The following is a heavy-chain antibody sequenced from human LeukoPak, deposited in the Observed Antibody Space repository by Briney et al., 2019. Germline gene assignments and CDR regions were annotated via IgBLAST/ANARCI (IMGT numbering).Heavy chain of an antibody. CDR2: IYYSGST. V-gene: IGHV4-59*01. J-gene: IGHJ4*02. CDR1: GGSISDFY. D-gene: IGHD3-16*01. Sequence: PSETLSLTCTVSGGSISDFYWSWIRQSPGKGLEWIGYIYYSGSTNYNPSLKSRVTISVDTSKNQFSLKLSSVTAADTAVYYCAREGGGQVFDYWGQGTLVTVSS. CDR3: AREGGGQVFDY.